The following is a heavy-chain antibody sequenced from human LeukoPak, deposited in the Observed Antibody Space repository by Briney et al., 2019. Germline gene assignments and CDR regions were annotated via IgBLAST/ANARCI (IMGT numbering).Heavy chain of an antibody. D-gene: IGHD3-9*01. Sequence: GGSLRLSCAASGFTFSSCAMTWVRQAPGKGLEWVSVISGSGGSTYYADSVKGRFTISRDNAKNSLYLQMNSLRAEDTAVYYCARDYIEAYDILTGYYNSDYWGQGTLVTVSS. CDR2: ISGSGGST. J-gene: IGHJ4*02. CDR1: GFTFSSCA. V-gene: IGHV3-23*01. CDR3: ARDYIEAYDILTGYYNSDY.